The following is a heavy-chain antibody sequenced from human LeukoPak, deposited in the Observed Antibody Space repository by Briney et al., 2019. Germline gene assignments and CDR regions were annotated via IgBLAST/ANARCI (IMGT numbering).Heavy chain of an antibody. CDR2: IIPILGIA. D-gene: IGHD5-24*01. CDR3: ARGRVEMATIYYFDY. CDR1: GYTFTAFF. J-gene: IGHJ4*02. V-gene: IGHV1-69*04. Sequence: ASVKVSCKASGYTFTAFFIHWVRQAPGQGLEWMGRIIPILGIANYAQKFQGRVTITADKSTSTAYMELSSLRSEDTAVYYCARGRVEMATIYYFDYWGQGTLVTVSS.